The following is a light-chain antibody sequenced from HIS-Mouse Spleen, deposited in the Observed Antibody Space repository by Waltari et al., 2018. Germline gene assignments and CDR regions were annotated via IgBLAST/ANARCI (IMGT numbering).Light chain of an antibody. V-gene: IGLV2-14*03. CDR2: GVS. J-gene: IGLJ3*02. Sequence: QSALPQPASVSGSPGQSITISCTGTSSDVGGYNYVSWYQQHPGKAPKLMIYGVSNRTSGVSNRFSGSKSGNTASLTISGLQAEDDANYYCSSYTSSSTLVFGGGTKLTVL. CDR3: SSYTSSSTLV. CDR1: SSDVGGYNY.